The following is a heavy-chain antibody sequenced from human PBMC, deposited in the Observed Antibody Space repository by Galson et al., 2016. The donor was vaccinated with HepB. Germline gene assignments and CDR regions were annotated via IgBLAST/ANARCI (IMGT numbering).Heavy chain of an antibody. CDR2: ISSSGNTI. Sequence: SLRLSCAASGFTFSSYEMNWVRQAPGKGLEWVSYISSSGNTIYYADSVKGRFTISRDNAKNSLYLQMNSLRAEDTAVYYCASYPGYFLGNWGQGTLVTVSS. J-gene: IGHJ4*02. D-gene: IGHD3-9*01. CDR3: ASYPGYFLGN. V-gene: IGHV3-48*03. CDR1: GFTFSSYE.